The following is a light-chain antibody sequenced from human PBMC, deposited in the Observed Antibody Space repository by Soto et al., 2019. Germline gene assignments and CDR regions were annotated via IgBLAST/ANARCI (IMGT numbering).Light chain of an antibody. Sequence: QSVLTQPASVSGSPGQSITISCTGTSIDVGGYDYVSWYQQHPGKAPKLMIYDVSYRPSGVSDRFSGSKSGNTASLTISGLQVEDEADYYCISYTSSSPYVFGTGTKLTVL. CDR3: ISYTSSSPYV. V-gene: IGLV2-14*01. J-gene: IGLJ1*01. CDR1: SIDVGGYDY. CDR2: DVS.